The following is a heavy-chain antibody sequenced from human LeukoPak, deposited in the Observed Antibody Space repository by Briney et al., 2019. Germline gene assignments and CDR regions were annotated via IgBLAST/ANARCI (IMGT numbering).Heavy chain of an antibody. CDR3: AAAHRFYYYGSGSYYNENAFDI. CDR2: INPNSGGT. V-gene: IGHV1-2*02. J-gene: IGHJ3*02. D-gene: IGHD3-10*01. CDR1: GYTFTGYY. Sequence: ASVKVSCKASGYTFTGYYMHWVRQAPGQGLEWMGWINPNSGGTNYAQKFQGRVTMTRDTSISTAYMELSSLRSEDTAVYYCAAAHRFYYYGSGSYYNENAFDIWGQGTMVTVSS.